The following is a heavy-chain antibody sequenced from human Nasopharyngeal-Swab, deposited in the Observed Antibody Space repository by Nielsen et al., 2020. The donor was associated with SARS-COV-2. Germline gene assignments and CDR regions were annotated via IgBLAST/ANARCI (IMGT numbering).Heavy chain of an antibody. D-gene: IGHD6-19*01. V-gene: IGHV4-39*01. CDR2: IYYSGST. J-gene: IGHJ4*02. CDR3: ATERAIAVAGTFGCKFDY. Sequence: PGKGLEWIGSIYYSGSTYYNPSLKSRVTIFVDTYKNQFSLMLSLVTAADTAVYYCATERAIAVAGTFGCKFDYWGQGTLVTVSS.